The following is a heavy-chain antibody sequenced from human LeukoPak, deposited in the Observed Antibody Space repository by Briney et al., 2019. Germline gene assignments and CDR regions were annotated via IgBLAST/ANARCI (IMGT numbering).Heavy chain of an antibody. D-gene: IGHD6-19*01. CDR2: LNGYSSLI. CDR3: AKSAKTTAVAGWGP. Sequence: GGSLRLSCAASGFTFGTYSMSWIRQAPGKGLEWVSTLNGYSSLIYYADSVKGRFTISRDNSKNTVYLQMDSLRAEDTALYYCAKSAKTTAVAGWGPWGQGALVTVSS. V-gene: IGHV3-23*01. J-gene: IGHJ5*02. CDR1: GFTFGTYS.